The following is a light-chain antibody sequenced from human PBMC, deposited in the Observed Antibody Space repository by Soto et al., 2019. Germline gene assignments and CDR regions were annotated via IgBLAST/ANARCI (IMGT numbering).Light chain of an antibody. CDR3: QQYNSDTRT. J-gene: IGKJ1*01. V-gene: IGKV1-5*01. CDR1: QSISSW. CDR2: DAC. Sequence: DIQMTQSPSTLSASVGDRVTITCRASQSISSWLAWYQQKPGKAPKLLIYDACSLESGVPSRFSGSGSGTEFTLTIRSLQPDDFATYYCQQYNSDTRTFDQGTKVEIK.